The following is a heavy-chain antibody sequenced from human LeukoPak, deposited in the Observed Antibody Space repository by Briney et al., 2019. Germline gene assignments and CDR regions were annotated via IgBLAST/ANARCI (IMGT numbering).Heavy chain of an antibody. D-gene: IGHD6-13*01. V-gene: IGHV5-51*01. Sequence: GESLKIPCKGSGYSFTSYWIGWVRQMPGKGLEWMRIIYPGASDTRYSPSFQGQVTISADKSISSAYLQWSSLKASDTAMYYCARHREGIAAANNWFDPWGQGTLVTVSS. J-gene: IGHJ5*02. CDR3: ARHREGIAAANNWFDP. CDR1: GYSFTSYW. CDR2: IYPGASDT.